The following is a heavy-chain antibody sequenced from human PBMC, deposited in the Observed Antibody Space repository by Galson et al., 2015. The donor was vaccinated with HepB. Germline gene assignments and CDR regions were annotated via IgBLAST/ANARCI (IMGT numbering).Heavy chain of an antibody. CDR2: IYTSGST. J-gene: IGHJ5*02. CDR1: GGSISSYY. CDR3: ARLYVVVTAAWFDP. D-gene: IGHD2-21*02. Sequence: SETLSLTCTVSGGSISSYYWSWIRQPAGKGLEWIGRIYTSGSTNYNPSLKSRVTMSVDTSKNQFSLKLSSVTAADTAVYYCARLYVVVTAAWFDPWGQGTLVTVSS. V-gene: IGHV4-4*07.